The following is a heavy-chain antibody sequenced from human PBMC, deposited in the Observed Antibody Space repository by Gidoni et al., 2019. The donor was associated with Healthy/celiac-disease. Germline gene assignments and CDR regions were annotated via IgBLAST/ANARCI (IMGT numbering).Heavy chain of an antibody. J-gene: IGHJ4*02. CDR3: ASPGFVAGAFDY. D-gene: IGHD6-19*01. CDR1: GFTVSNNY. CDR2: IYSGGST. V-gene: IGHV3-66*01. Sequence: EVQLVESVGGLVQPGGSLRLSCSASGFTVSNNYMSWVRQAPGKGLEWVSVIYSGGSTYYADSVKGRFNISRDNSKNTLYLQMNSLRAEDTAVYYCASPGFVAGAFDYWGQGTLVTVSS.